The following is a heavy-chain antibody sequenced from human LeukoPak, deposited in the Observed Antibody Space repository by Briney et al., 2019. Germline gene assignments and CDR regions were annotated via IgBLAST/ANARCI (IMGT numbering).Heavy chain of an antibody. D-gene: IGHD1-26*01. CDR3: AKEGGWENWYFDL. CDR1: GFTFSSLA. CDR2: VGNTGQAK. J-gene: IGHJ2*01. Sequence: QSGGSLRLSCVASGFTFSSLAIHWVRQAPGKGLEWVAVVGNTGQAKFYSDSVRGRFTISKDSSQNTVYLEMNSLRDDDTGVYYCAKEGGWENWYFDLWGRGALITVSS. V-gene: IGHV3-30*02.